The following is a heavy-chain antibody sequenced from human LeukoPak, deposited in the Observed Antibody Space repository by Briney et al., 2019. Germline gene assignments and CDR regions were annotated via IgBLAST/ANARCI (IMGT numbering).Heavy chain of an antibody. Sequence: GGSLRLSCAASGFTFSSYWMSWVRQAPGKGLEWVANIKQDGSEKYYVDSVKGRFTISRDNAKNTLYLQMNSLRAEDTAVYYCASGLIITLFDYWGQGTLVTVSS. D-gene: IGHD3-10*01. CDR1: GFTFSSYW. CDR2: IKQDGSEK. J-gene: IGHJ4*02. V-gene: IGHV3-7*05. CDR3: ASGLIITLFDY.